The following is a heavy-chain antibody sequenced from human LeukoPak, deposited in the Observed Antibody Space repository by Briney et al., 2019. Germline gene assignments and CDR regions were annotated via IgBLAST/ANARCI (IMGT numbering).Heavy chain of an antibody. CDR3: ATSLIYAFDI. Sequence: PSETLSLTCAVYGGSFSGYYWSWIRQPPGKGLEWIGEINHSGSTNYNPSLKSRVTISVDTSKNQFSLKLSPVTAADTAVYYCATSLIYAFDIWGQGTMVTVSS. CDR1: GGSFSGYY. V-gene: IGHV4-34*01. D-gene: IGHD3/OR15-3a*01. CDR2: INHSGST. J-gene: IGHJ3*02.